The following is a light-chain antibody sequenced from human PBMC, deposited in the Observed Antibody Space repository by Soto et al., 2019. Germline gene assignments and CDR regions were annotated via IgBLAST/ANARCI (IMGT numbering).Light chain of an antibody. Sequence: QSALTQPRSVSGSPGQSVTISCTGINSDFGDYNYVSWYQQHPGKAPKLIIFDVNRRPSGVPDRFSDSKSGNTASLTISGLQAEDEADYYCCLYAGTYTFIFGTGTKVTVL. CDR3: CLYAGTYTFI. CDR1: NSDFGDYNY. J-gene: IGLJ1*01. CDR2: DVN. V-gene: IGLV2-11*01.